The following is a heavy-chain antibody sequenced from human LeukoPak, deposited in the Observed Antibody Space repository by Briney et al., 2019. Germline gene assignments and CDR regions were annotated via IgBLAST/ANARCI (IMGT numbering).Heavy chain of an antibody. V-gene: IGHV3-53*01. CDR1: QSIVSSRY. D-gene: IGHD3-10*01. CDR2: IYDGDKT. Sequence: GGSLRLTCSASQSIVSSRYMSWVRQAPGKGLEWVSIIYDGDKTYYADSVKGRFTISRDNSKNTLYLQMNSLRAEDTAVYYSARGGQGNAFDIWGQGTMVTVSS. J-gene: IGHJ3*02. CDR3: ARGGQGNAFDI.